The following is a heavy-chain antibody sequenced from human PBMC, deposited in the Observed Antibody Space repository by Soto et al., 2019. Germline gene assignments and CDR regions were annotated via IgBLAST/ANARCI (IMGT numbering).Heavy chain of an antibody. J-gene: IGHJ4*02. CDR2: INHSGST. CDR1: GGSFSGYY. V-gene: IGHV4-34*01. Sequence: SETLSLTCAVYGGSFSGYYWSWIRQPPGKGLEWIGEINHSGSTNYNPSLKSRVTISVDTSKNQFSLKLSSVTAADTAVYYCARGRLYSSPEYYFDYWGQGTLVTVSS. CDR3: ARGRLYSSPEYYFDY. D-gene: IGHD6-13*01.